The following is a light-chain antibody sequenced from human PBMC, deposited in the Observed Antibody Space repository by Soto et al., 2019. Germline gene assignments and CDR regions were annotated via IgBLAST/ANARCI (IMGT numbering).Light chain of an antibody. CDR1: QSVSSN. Sequence: VLTQSPATLSVSPGDSATLPCRASQSVSSNLAWYQQKPGQAPSLLIYGASTRATGVPARFSGSGSGTEFTLTISSLQSEDFAVYFCQQYNNWPRTFGQGTRLEI. V-gene: IGKV3-15*01. CDR2: GAS. CDR3: QQYNNWPRT. J-gene: IGKJ5*01.